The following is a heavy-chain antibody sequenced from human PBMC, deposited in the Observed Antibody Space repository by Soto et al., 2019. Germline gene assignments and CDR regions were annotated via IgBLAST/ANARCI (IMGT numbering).Heavy chain of an antibody. D-gene: IGHD1-26*01. V-gene: IGHV1-18*04. CDR3: ARAIVGPTTTGWLDP. CDR1: GYTFSNYG. Sequence: ASVKVSCKASGYTFSNYGISWVRQAPGQGLEWMGWISAYNGNTNYPQKLQGRVTMTTDTSTSTAYMELSSLRSDDTAVYYCARAIVGPTTTGWLDPWGQGTLVTVSA. J-gene: IGHJ5*02. CDR2: ISAYNGNT.